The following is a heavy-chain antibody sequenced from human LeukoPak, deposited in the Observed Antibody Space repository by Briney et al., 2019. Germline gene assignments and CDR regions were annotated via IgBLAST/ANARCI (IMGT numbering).Heavy chain of an antibody. Sequence: ASVKVSCKASGYTFTGYYMHWVRQAPGQGLEWMGWINPNSGGTNYAQKFQGRVTMTRDTSISTAYMELSRLRFDDTAVYYCARDGVGYYGSSGYYYFQHWGQGTLVTVSS. CDR1: GYTFTGYY. V-gene: IGHV1-2*02. D-gene: IGHD3-22*01. CDR2: INPNSGGT. CDR3: ARDGVGYYGSSGYYYFQH. J-gene: IGHJ1*01.